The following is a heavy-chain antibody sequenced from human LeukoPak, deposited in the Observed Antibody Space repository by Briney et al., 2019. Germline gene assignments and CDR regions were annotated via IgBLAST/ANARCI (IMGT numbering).Heavy chain of an antibody. V-gene: IGHV3-21*01. CDR1: GFTFSSYS. D-gene: IGHD3-22*01. J-gene: IGHJ4*02. Sequence: GGSLRLSCAASGFTFSSYSMNWVRQAPGKGLEWVSSISSSSSYIYYADSVKGRFTISRDNAKNSLYLQMNSLRAEDTAVYYCAREVAYYDSSGYYYMGYFDYWAREPWSPSPQ. CDR2: ISSSSSYI. CDR3: AREVAYYDSSGYYYMGYFDY.